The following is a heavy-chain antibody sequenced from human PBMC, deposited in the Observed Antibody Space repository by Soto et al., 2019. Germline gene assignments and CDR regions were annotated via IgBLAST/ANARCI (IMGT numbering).Heavy chain of an antibody. D-gene: IGHD6-19*01. J-gene: IGHJ4*02. CDR1: GFTFSSYA. CDR3: ARVAVAGKSAREYYFDY. V-gene: IGHV3-30-3*01. Sequence: QVQLVESGGGVVQPGRSLRLSCAASGFTFSSYAMHWVRQAPGKGLEWVAVISYDGSNKYYADSVKGRFTISRDNSKNTLYLQMNSLRAEDTAVYYCARVAVAGKSAREYYFDYWGQGTLVTVSS. CDR2: ISYDGSNK.